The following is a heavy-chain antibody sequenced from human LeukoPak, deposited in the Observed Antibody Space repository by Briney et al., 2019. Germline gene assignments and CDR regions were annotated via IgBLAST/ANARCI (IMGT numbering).Heavy chain of an antibody. CDR2: INPSSGGT. V-gene: IGHV1-2*02. Sequence: GASVTVSCTPSGYTFTGYYIHWVRQAPGQGLEWMGWINPSSGGTNYPQKFQGRVTMTRDTSLSTAYMELSGLRSDDTAGYYGARGVVAATFYYYMDVWDKGTTVTVSS. D-gene: IGHD2-15*01. CDR1: GYTFTGYY. J-gene: IGHJ6*03. CDR3: ARGVVAATFYYYMDV.